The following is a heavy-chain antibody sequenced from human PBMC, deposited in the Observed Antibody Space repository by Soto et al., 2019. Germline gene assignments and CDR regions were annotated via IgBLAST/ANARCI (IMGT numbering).Heavy chain of an antibody. CDR3: AKGFIVVVTAIRPVDTIGV. CDR2: ISGSVGTT. D-gene: IGHD2-21*02. V-gene: IGHV3-23*01. CDR1: GFTFNTFA. Sequence: GGSLRLSCAASGFTFNTFAMNWVRQAPGKGLEWVASISGSVGTTYYADSVKGRFTISRDTSKNTLYLQMNSLSAEDTAVYYCAKGFIVVVTAIRPVDTIGVSGQGTMVTFSS. J-gene: IGHJ3*01.